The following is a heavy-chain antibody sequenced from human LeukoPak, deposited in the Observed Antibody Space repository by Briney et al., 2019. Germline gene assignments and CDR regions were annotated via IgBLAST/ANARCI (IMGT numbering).Heavy chain of an antibody. CDR1: GFTFSSYA. V-gene: IGHV3-23*01. J-gene: IGHJ5*02. D-gene: IGHD2-21*02. CDR3: AAGSAYCGGDCYRWFDP. Sequence: GGSLRLSCAASGFTFSSYAMSWVRQAPGKGLEWVSTISGSGGSTYYADSVKGRFTISRDNSKKTLYVQMNSLRAEDTAVYYCAAGSAYCGGDCYRWFDPWGQGTLVTVSS. CDR2: ISGSGGST.